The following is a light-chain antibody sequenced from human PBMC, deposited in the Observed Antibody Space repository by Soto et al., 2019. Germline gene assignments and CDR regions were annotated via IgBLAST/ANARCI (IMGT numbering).Light chain of an antibody. CDR3: QQYGSSPIT. CDR2: GAS. V-gene: IGKV3-20*01. CDR1: QSVSSNY. J-gene: IGKJ5*01. Sequence: EIVLTHSPATLSLSPGERASLSCGASQSVSSNYLAWYQQKPGQAPRLLIYGASTRATGIPARFSGSGSETDFSLTINRLEPEDFAVYFCQQYGSSPITFGQGTRLEIK.